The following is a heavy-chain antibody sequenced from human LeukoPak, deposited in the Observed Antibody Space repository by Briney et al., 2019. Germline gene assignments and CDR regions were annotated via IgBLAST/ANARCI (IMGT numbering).Heavy chain of an antibody. Sequence: SETLSLTCTVSGYSINSDYYWGWIRQPPGKGLEWIGNIFHSGSTYYNPSLKSRVTISVDTSRNQFSLKLRSVTAADTAIYYCARSPMPPPNWRPYFFDYWGQGTLVTVSS. CDR2: IFHSGST. CDR3: ARSPMPPPNWRPYFFDY. D-gene: IGHD1-1*01. V-gene: IGHV4-38-2*02. CDR1: GYSINSDYY. J-gene: IGHJ4*02.